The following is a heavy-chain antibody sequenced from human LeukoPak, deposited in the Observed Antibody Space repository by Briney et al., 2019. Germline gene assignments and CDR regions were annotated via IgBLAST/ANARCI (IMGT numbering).Heavy chain of an antibody. CDR1: GFTFSSYA. J-gene: IGHJ5*02. V-gene: IGHV3-23*01. CDR2: ISGSGGST. Sequence: AGGSLRLSCAASGFTFSSYAMSWVRQAPGKGPEWVSAISGSGGSTYYADSVKGRFAISRDNSKNTLYLQMNSLRAEDTAVYYCAKDQTAMAYGTTCEFDPWGQGTLVTVSS. D-gene: IGHD5-18*01. CDR3: AKDQTAMAYGTTCEFDP.